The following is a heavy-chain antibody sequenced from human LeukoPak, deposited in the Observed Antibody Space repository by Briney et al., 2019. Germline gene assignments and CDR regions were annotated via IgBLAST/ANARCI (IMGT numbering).Heavy chain of an antibody. CDR3: ARGMAPDYFDY. CDR1: GGSISSYY. Sequence: SETLSLTCTVSGGSISSYYWSWIRQPPGKGLEWIGYIYYSGSTNYNPSLKSRATISVDTSKNQFSLKLSSVTAADTAVYYCARGMAPDYFDYWGQGTLVTVSS. V-gene: IGHV4-59*01. CDR2: IYYSGST. D-gene: IGHD5-24*01. J-gene: IGHJ4*02.